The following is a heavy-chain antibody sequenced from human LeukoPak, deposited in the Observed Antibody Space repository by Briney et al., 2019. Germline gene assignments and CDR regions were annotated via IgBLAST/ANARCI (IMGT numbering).Heavy chain of an antibody. CDR1: GFTFSSYA. CDR2: ISSSSRDI. CDR3: VREAAATLFDY. Sequence: GGSLRLSCAASGFTFSSYAMNWVRQAPGKGLEWVAAISSSSRDIFYADSVKGRFSISRDNTQNSLSLQMNSLRAEDTAVYYCVREAAATLFDYWGQGTLVTVSS. J-gene: IGHJ4*02. V-gene: IGHV3-21*01. D-gene: IGHD1-26*01.